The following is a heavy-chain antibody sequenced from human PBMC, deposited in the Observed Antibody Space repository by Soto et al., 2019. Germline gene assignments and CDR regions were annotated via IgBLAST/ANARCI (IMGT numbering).Heavy chain of an antibody. V-gene: IGHV1-69*13. CDR3: ASSIGYGDPYYFDY. J-gene: IGHJ4*02. CDR2: IIPIFGTA. D-gene: IGHD4-17*01. Sequence: SVKVSCKASGGTFSSYAISWVRQAPGQGLEWMGGIIPIFGTANYAQKFQGRVTITAGESTSTAYMELSSLRSEDTAVYYCASSIGYGDPYYFDYWGQGTLVTVSS. CDR1: GGTFSSYA.